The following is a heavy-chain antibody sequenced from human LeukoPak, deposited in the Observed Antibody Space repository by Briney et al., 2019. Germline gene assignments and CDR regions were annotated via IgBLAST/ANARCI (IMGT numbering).Heavy chain of an antibody. CDR2: IYHSGST. CDR3: ARGRRKSITGTLPRFDP. D-gene: IGHD1-20*01. CDR1: GYSISSGYY. Sequence: SETLSLTCAVSGYSISSGYYWGWIRQPPGKGLEWIGSIYHSGSTHYNPSLKSRVTISVDTSKNQFSLKLSSVTAADTAVYYCARGRRKSITGTLPRFDPWGQGTLVTVSS. V-gene: IGHV4-38-2*01. J-gene: IGHJ5*02.